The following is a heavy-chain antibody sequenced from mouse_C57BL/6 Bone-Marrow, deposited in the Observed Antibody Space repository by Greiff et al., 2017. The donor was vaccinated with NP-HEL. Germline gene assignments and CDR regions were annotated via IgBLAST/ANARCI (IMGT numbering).Heavy chain of an antibody. CDR2: IDPETGGT. Sequence: VQLQQSGAELVRPGASVTLSCKASGYTFTDYEMHWVKQTPVHGLEWIGAIDPETGGTAYNQKFKGKAILTADKSSSTAYMELRSLTSEDSAVYYCAIRGLGAYWGQGTLVTVSA. V-gene: IGHV1-15*01. J-gene: IGHJ3*01. D-gene: IGHD2-4*01. CDR1: GYTFTDYE. CDR3: AIRGLGAY.